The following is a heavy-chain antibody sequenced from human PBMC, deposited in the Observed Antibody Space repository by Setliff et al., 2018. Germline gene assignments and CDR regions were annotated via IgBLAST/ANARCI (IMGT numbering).Heavy chain of an antibody. J-gene: IGHJ6*03. Sequence: SETLSLTCTVSGGSISSYYWSWIRQPAGKGLEWIGHIYIGGSANYNPSLKSRVTMSIDTSKNQFSLKLNSVTAADMAVYYCAREQLLDPPGYYYMDVWAKGTTVTAP. CDR3: AREQLLDPPGYYYMDV. CDR1: GGSISSYY. V-gene: IGHV4-4*07. D-gene: IGHD6-19*01. CDR2: IYIGGSA.